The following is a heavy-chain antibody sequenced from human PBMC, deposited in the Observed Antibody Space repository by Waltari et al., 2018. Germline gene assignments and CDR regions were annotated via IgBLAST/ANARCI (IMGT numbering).Heavy chain of an antibody. CDR2: ISSSGTTI. CDR1: GFTFSDYY. V-gene: IGHV3-11*01. J-gene: IGHJ5*02. Sequence: QVQLVESGGGLVKPGGSLRLSCAASGFTFSDYYMSWIRQAPGKGLEWVSYISSSGTTINYADSVKGRFTISRDNAKNSLYLQMNSLRAEDTVVYYCARDYDFWSGYQYIPFDPWGQGTLVTVSS. CDR3: ARDYDFWSGYQYIPFDP. D-gene: IGHD3-3*01.